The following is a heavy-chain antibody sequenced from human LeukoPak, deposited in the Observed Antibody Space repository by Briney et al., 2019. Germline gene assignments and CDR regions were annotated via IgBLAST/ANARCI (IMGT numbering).Heavy chain of an antibody. CDR2: IYSGGST. Sequence: GGSLRLSCAASGFTVSSNYMSWVRQAPGKGLEWVSVIYSGGSTYYADSVKGRFTISSDNSKDTLYLQMNSLRAEDTAVYYCARGPSWGYDILTVWGQGTLVTVSS. CDR3: ARGPSWGYDILTV. V-gene: IGHV3-53*01. D-gene: IGHD3-9*01. CDR1: GFTVSSNY. J-gene: IGHJ4*02.